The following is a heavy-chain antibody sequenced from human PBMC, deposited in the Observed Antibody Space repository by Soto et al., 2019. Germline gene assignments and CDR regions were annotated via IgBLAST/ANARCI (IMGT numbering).Heavy chain of an antibody. Sequence: QVQLVQSGAEVKKPGASVKVSCKASGYTFTSYDINWVRQATGQGLEWMGWMNPNSGNTGCAQKFQGRVTMTRNTSISTDDMKLSSLRSEDTAVYYCARVSSGYCSGGSCYRSDAFDIWGQGTMVTVSS. D-gene: IGHD2-15*01. J-gene: IGHJ3*02. CDR3: ARVSSGYCSGGSCYRSDAFDI. V-gene: IGHV1-8*01. CDR1: GYTFTSYD. CDR2: MNPNSGNT.